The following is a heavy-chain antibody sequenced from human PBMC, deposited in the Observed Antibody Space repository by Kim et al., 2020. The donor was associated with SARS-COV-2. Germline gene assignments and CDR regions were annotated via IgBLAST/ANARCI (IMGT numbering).Heavy chain of an antibody. V-gene: IGHV3-43*01. Sequence: SLDGGGTYYADSVKGRFTISRDNSKNSLSLQMNSLRTEDTAFYYCANVDYWGQGTLVTVSS. CDR3: ANVDY. CDR2: SLDGGGT. J-gene: IGHJ4*02.